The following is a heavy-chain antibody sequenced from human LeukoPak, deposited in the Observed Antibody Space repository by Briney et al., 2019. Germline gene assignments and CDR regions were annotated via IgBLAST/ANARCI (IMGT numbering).Heavy chain of an antibody. Sequence: GGSLRLSCTASGFTFSGYWMSWVRQTPGKGLEWVANIKHVGNEKYYVDSVKGRFTISRGNAENSLYLQMDSLRAEDTAVYFCARNRSYYDKRDYRTDPFDVWGPGTMVTVSS. CDR3: ARNRSYYDKRDYRTDPFDV. D-gene: IGHD3-22*01. V-gene: IGHV3-7*03. CDR2: IKHVGNEK. CDR1: GFTFSGYW. J-gene: IGHJ3*01.